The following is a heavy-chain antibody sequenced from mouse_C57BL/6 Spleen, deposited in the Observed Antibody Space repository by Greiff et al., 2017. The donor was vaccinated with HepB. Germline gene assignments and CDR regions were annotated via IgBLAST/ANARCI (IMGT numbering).Heavy chain of an antibody. V-gene: IGHV5-6*01. J-gene: IGHJ1*03. CDR2: ISSGGSYT. Sequence: EVNVVESGGDLVKPGGSLKLSCAASGFTFSSYGMSWVRQTPDKRLEWVATISSGGSYTYYPDSVKGRFTISRDNAKNTLYLQMSSLKSEDTAMYYCARPYYSNYGYFDVWGTGTTVTVSS. CDR3: ARPYYSNYGYFDV. D-gene: IGHD2-5*01. CDR1: GFTFSSYG.